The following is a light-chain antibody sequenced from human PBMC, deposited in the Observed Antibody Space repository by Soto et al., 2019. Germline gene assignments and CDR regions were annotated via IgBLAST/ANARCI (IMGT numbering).Light chain of an antibody. Sequence: QSVLTQPASVSGSPGQSITISCTGTSGDVGAYNYVSWYQQHPGKAPKLMIYEVSNRPSGVSNRFSGSKSGSTASLTISGLQAEDEADYYCSSHTSSSTPYVLGTGTKVTVL. V-gene: IGLV2-14*01. CDR1: SGDVGAYNY. J-gene: IGLJ1*01. CDR2: EVS. CDR3: SSHTSSSTPYV.